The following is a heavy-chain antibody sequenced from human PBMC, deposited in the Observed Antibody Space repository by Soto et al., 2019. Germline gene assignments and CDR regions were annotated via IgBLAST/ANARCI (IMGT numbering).Heavy chain of an antibody. CDR3: AREENCSGGTCYSEYFHR. D-gene: IGHD2-15*01. V-gene: IGHV1-46*01. CDR1: GYLFTAYS. CDR2: VNPSGGST. Sequence: ASVKVSCKASGYLFTAYSMHWVGLAPGQGLEWMGVVNPSGGSTKYAQNFQGRVTMTRDTSTTTIYMELSSLRSDDTAIYYCAREENCSGGTCYSEYFHRWGQGTLVTVSS. J-gene: IGHJ1*01.